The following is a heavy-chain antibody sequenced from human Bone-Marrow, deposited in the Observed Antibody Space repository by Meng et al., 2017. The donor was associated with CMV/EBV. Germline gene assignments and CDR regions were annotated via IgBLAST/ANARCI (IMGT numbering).Heavy chain of an antibody. CDR3: TSRTYYYDSYASYHWFDP. D-gene: IGHD3-22*01. J-gene: IGHJ5*02. V-gene: IGHV3-73*01. CDR2: IRTKANNYAT. CDR1: GFTFSGSA. Sequence: ETLSLTCAASGFTFSGSAMHWVRQASGKGLEWVGHIRTKANNYATAYAASVKGRFTISRDDSKNTAYLQMNSLKTEDTAVYYCTSRTYYYDSYASYHWFDPWGQGTLVTVSS.